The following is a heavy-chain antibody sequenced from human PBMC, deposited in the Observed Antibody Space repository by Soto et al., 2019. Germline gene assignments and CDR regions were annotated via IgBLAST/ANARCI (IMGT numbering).Heavy chain of an antibody. CDR2: IYWDDDK. D-gene: IGHD3-3*01. V-gene: IGHV2-5*02. CDR3: AHRVLRTVFGLVTTTAIYFDF. J-gene: IGHJ4*02. Sequence: QITLNESGPTQVKPRQTLTLTCTFSGFSLTTSGVGVGWIRQSPGKAPEWLALIYWDDDKRYSTSLKSRLTINKDTAKNQVVLTMADLDPADTATYYCAHRVLRTVFGLVTTTAIYFDFWGQGTPVAVSS. CDR1: GFSLTTSGVG.